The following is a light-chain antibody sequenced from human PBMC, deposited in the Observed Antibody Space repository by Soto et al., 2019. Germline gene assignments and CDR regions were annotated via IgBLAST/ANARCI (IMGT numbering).Light chain of an antibody. V-gene: IGLV2-11*01. Sequence: QSALTQPRSVSGSPGQSVTISCTGTSSEDGGYNYVSWYQQHPGKAPKLMIYDVSKRPSGVPDRFSGSKSGNTASLTISGLQAEDEADYYCCSYAGSYTVVFGGGTKLTVL. CDR3: CSYAGSYTVV. CDR2: DVS. CDR1: SSEDGGYNY. J-gene: IGLJ2*01.